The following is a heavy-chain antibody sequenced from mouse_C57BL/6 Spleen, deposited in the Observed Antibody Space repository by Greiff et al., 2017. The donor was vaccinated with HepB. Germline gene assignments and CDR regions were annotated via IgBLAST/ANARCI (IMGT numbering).Heavy chain of an antibody. CDR3: ARERDGNSFAY. Sequence: VQLQQSGPELVKPGASVKISCKASGYAFSSSWMNWVKQRPGKGLEWIGRIYPGDGDTNYNGKFKGKATLTAYKSSSTAYMQLSILTSEDSAVYFCARERDGNSFAYWGQGTLVTVSA. CDR1: GYAFSSSW. J-gene: IGHJ3*01. V-gene: IGHV1-82*01. CDR2: IYPGDGDT. D-gene: IGHD2-1*01.